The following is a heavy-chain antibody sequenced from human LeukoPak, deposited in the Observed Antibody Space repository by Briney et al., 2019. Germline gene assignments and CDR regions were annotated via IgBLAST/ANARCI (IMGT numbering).Heavy chain of an antibody. D-gene: IGHD6-6*01. CDR1: GFIFTNYW. Sequence: GGSLRLSCTPSGFIFTNYWMSWVRQAPGKGLEWVSDITEDGSAKYYVDSLKGRFTISRDNAKNSLYLQMDSLRAEDTAVYYCARIGYSSSSIDYWGQGTLVTVSS. J-gene: IGHJ4*02. CDR3: ARIGYSSSSIDY. V-gene: IGHV3-7*01. CDR2: ITEDGSAK.